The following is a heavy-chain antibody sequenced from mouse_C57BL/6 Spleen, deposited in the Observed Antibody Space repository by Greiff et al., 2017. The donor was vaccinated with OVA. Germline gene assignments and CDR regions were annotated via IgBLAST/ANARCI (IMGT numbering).Heavy chain of an antibody. V-gene: IGHV3-6*01. Sequence: DVQLQESGPGLAKPSQSLSLTCSVTGYSITSGYYWNWIRQFPGNKLEWMGYIRYDGSTNYNPSLKNRISITRDTSKNQLVLKLNSVTTEDTATYYCASHLFTTVVAFDDWGQGTTLTVSS. CDR1: GYSITSGYY. CDR2: IRYDGST. D-gene: IGHD1-1*01. J-gene: IGHJ2*01. CDR3: ASHLFTTVVAFDD.